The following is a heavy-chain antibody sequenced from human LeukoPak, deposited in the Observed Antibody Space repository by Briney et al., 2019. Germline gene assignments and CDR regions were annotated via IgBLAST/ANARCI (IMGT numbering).Heavy chain of an antibody. Sequence: GGSLRLSCAASGFTFSTYSMNWVRQAPGKGLEWVSSISSSSSYIYYADSVKGRFTISRDNAKNSLYLQMNSLRAEDTAVYYCARQQLVPPNYYYGMDVWGQGTTVTVSS. CDR1: GFTFSTYS. D-gene: IGHD6-13*01. CDR2: ISSSSSYI. J-gene: IGHJ6*02. V-gene: IGHV3-21*01. CDR3: ARQQLVPPNYYYGMDV.